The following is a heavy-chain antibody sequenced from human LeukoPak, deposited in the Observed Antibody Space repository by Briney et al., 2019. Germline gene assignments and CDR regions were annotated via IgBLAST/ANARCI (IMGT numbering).Heavy chain of an antibody. CDR1: GGSFSGYY. CDR3: ASLLYYYGSGSR. CDR2: INHSGST. Sequence: KPSETLSLTCAVYGGSFSGYYWSWIRQPPGKGLEWIGEINHSGSTNYNPSLKSRVTISVDTSKNQFSLKLSSVTAADTAVYYCASLLYYYGSGSRWGQGTLVTVSS. J-gene: IGHJ4*02. D-gene: IGHD3-10*01. V-gene: IGHV4-34*01.